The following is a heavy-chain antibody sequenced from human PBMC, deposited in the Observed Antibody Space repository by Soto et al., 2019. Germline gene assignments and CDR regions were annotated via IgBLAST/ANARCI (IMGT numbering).Heavy chain of an antibody. CDR2: MNPNSGNT. V-gene: IGHV1-8*01. CDR3: ARQVSNRVDYYYYMDV. Sequence: ASVKVSCKASGYTFTSYDINWVRQATGQGLEWMGWMNPNSGNTGYAQKFQGRVTMTRNTSISTAYMELSSLRSEDTAVYYCARQVSNRVDYYYYMDVWGKGTTVTVS. J-gene: IGHJ6*03. D-gene: IGHD4-4*01. CDR1: GYTFTSYD.